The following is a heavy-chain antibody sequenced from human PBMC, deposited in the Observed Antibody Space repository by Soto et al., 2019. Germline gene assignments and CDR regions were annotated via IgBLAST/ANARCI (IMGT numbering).Heavy chain of an antibody. D-gene: IGHD5-18*01. CDR2: ISVYSGHT. Sequence: QVQLVQSGAEVKKPGASVTVSCKASGYTFSSSIISWVRQAPGQGLEWMGWISVYSGHTNYAPKFQGRVTVTTDTSTSTANMELRSLRSDDTAVYYCATSPMAARYGNWFDRWGNGTLVTVSS. V-gene: IGHV1-18*04. J-gene: IGHJ5*02. CDR1: GYTFSSSI. CDR3: ATSPMAARYGNWFDR.